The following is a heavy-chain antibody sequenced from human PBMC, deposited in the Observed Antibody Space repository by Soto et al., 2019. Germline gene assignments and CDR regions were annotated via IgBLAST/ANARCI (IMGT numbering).Heavy chain of an antibody. J-gene: IGHJ6*02. CDR2: INHSGST. V-gene: IGHV4-34*01. Sequence: SETLSLTCAVYGGSFSGYYWSWIRQPPGKGLEWIGEINHSGSTNYNPSLKSRVTISVDTSKNQFSLKLSSVTAADTAVYYCARGRGQQLVSSYYYYGMDVWGQGTTVTVSS. CDR3: ARGRGQQLVSSYYYYGMDV. CDR1: GGSFSGYY. D-gene: IGHD6-13*01.